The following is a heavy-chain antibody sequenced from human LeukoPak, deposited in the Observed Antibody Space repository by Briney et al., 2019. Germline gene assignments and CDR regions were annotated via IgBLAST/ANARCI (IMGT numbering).Heavy chain of an antibody. V-gene: IGHV3-13*01. CDR1: GFTFSSYD. J-gene: IGHJ4*02. CDR3: ASVSSSGHYDY. D-gene: IGHD3-22*01. Sequence: GGSLRLSCAASGFTFSSYDMDWVRQATGEGLEWVSAIDTAGDTYYPGSVKGRFTISREDAKHSLYLQMTGLRAGDTAVYYCASVSSSGHYDYWGQGTLVPVSS. CDR2: IDTAGDT.